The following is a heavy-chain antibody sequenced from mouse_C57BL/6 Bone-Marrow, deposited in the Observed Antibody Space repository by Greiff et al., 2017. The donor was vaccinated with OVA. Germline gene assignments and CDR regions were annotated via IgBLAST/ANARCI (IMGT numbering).Heavy chain of an antibody. D-gene: IGHD1-1*01. V-gene: IGHV3-6*01. Sequence: VQLKESGPGLVKPSQSLSLTCSVTGYSITSGYYWNWIRQFPGNKLEWMGYISYDGSNNYNPSLKNRISITRDTSKNQFFLKLNSVTTEYTATYYCARDDYNGRLYYWGQGTTLTVSS. CDR1: GYSITSGYY. CDR3: ARDDYNGRLYY. CDR2: ISYDGSN. J-gene: IGHJ2*01.